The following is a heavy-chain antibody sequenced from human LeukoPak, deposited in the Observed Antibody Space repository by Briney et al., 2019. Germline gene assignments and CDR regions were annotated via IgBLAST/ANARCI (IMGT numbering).Heavy chain of an antibody. D-gene: IGHD6-25*01. CDR1: GGTFSSYA. CDR3: ARSSRGHFHYYYYGMDV. J-gene: IGHJ6*02. V-gene: IGHV1-69*13. CDR2: IIPIFGTA. Sequence: SVKVSCKASGGTFSSYAISWVRQAPGQGLEWMGGIIPIFGTANYAQKFQGRVTITADESTSTAYMELSSLRSEDTAVYYCARSSRGHFHYYYYGMDVWGQGTTVTVSS.